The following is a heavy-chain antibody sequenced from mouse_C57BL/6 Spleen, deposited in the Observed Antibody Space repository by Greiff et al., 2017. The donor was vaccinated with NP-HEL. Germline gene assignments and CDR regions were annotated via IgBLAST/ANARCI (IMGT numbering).Heavy chain of an antibody. J-gene: IGHJ4*01. CDR1: GYTFTSYW. Sequence: QVQLQQPGAELVKPGASVKLSCKASGYTFTSYWMHWVKQRPGQGLEWIGYINPSSGYTKYNQKFKDKATLTADKSSSTAYMQLSSLTYEDSAVYYCAGSYYAMDYWGQGTSVTVSS. V-gene: IGHV1-7*01. CDR2: INPSSGYT. D-gene: IGHD3-1*01. CDR3: AGSYYAMDY.